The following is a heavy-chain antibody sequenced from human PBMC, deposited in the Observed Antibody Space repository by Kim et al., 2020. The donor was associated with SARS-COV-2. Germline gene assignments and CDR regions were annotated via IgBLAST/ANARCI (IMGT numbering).Heavy chain of an antibody. CDR1: GGSISSSSYY. V-gene: IGHV4-39*07. CDR3: ARGWLAEYFQH. J-gene: IGHJ1*01. Sequence: SETLSLTCTVSGGSISSSSYYWGWIRQPPGKGLEWIGSIYYSGSTYYNPSLKSRVTISVDTSKNQFSLKLSSVTAADTAVYYCARGWLAEYFQHWGQGTLVTVSS. D-gene: IGHD6-19*01. CDR2: IYYSGST.